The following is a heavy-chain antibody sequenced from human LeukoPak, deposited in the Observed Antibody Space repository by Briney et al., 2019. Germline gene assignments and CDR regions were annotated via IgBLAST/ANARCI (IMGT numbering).Heavy chain of an antibody. V-gene: IGHV1-2*02. D-gene: IGHD6-13*01. CDR1: GYTFTGYY. J-gene: IGHJ4*02. CDR2: INPNSGGT. Sequence: GASVTVSCKASGYTFTGYYMHWVRQAPGQGLEWMGWINPNSGGTKYAQKFQGRVTMTRDTSISTAYMELSRLRSDDTAVYYCAREGFYSSSWYEVVYWGQRTLVTVSS. CDR3: AREGFYSSSWYEVVY.